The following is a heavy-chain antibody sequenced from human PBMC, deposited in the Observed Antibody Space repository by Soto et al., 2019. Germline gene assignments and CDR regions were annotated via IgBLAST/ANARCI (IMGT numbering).Heavy chain of an antibody. CDR2: IYYSGST. Sequence: QVQLQESGPGLVKPSQTLSLTCTVSGGSISSGDYYWSWIRQPPGKGLEWIGYIYYSGSTYYNQSLMSRVTISGDTSKNQFSLKLSCVTAADTGVYYCAGVLGSGSYLVYYYYGMDVWGQGTTVTVSS. J-gene: IGHJ6*02. D-gene: IGHD3-10*01. CDR3: AGVLGSGSYLVYYYYGMDV. CDR1: GGSISSGDYY. V-gene: IGHV4-30-4*01.